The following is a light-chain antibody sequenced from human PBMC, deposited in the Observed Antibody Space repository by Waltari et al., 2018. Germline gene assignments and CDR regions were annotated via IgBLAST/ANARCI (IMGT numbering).Light chain of an antibody. J-gene: IGKJ1*01. CDR3: QQYYSTLPT. CDR2: WAS. V-gene: IGKV4-1*01. CDR1: QSVLYSSNNKNY. Sequence: DIVMTQSPDSLAVSLGERATINCNSSQSVLYSSNNKNYLAWYQQKPGQPPKLLIYWASTRESGVPDRFSGSGSGTDFTLTISSLQAEDVAVYYCQQYYSTLPTFGQGTKVEIK.